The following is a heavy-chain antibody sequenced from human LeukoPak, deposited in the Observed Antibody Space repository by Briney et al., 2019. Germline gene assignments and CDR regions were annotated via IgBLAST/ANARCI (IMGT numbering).Heavy chain of an antibody. CDR2: IYYSGST. J-gene: IGHJ6*02. CDR3: ARAPTIVVVPAQWENYFYGMDV. D-gene: IGHD2-2*01. Sequence: SQTLSLTCTVSGGSISSYYWSWIRQPPGKGLEWIGYIYYSGSTNYNPSLKSRVTISVDTSKNQFSLKLSSVAAADTAVYYCARAPTIVVVPAQWENYFYGMDVWGQGTTVTVSS. CDR1: GGSISSYY. V-gene: IGHV4-59*01.